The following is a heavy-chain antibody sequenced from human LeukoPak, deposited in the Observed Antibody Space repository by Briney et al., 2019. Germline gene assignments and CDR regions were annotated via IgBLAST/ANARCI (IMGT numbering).Heavy chain of an antibody. J-gene: IGHJ4*02. D-gene: IGHD3-10*01. CDR3: ARDLGLLWFGELLG. Sequence: GGSLRLSCAASGFTFSSYAMRWVRQAPGKGLEWVAVISYDGSSKYYADSVKGRFTISRDNSKNTLYLQMNSLRAEDTAVYYCARDLGLLWFGELLGWGQGTLVTVSS. V-gene: IGHV3-30*04. CDR1: GFTFSSYA. CDR2: ISYDGSSK.